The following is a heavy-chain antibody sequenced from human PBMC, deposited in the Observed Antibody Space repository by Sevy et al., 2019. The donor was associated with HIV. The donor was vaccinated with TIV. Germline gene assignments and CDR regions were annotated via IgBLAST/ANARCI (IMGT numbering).Heavy chain of an antibody. CDR1: GFTFSSYW. D-gene: IGHD3-22*01. J-gene: IGHJ4*02. V-gene: IGHV3-7*01. CDR2: IKKDGSEK. CDR3: ARDGDYYDSSGYYRGLDY. Sequence: GWSLRLSCAASGFTFSSYWMSWVRQAPGKGLEWVANIKKDGSEKYYVDSVKGRFTISRDNAKNSLYLQMNSLRAEDTAVYYCARDGDYYDSSGYYRGLDYWGQGTLVTVSS.